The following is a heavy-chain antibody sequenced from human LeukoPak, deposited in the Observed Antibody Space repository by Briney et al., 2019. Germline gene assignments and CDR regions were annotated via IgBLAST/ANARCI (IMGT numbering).Heavy chain of an antibody. V-gene: IGHV1-18*01. CDR1: GYNFNRYT. CDR2: VSTSNGDT. J-gene: IGHJ4*02. CDR3: ARVSDTSMVTPGFDS. D-gene: IGHD5-18*01. Sequence: ASVKVSCKTSGYNFNRYTITWVRQAPGQGLEWMGWVSTSNGDTNYAEKFQGRVTMTTETVTKTAYRELRRLRSGDTAMYFCARVSDTSMVTPGFDSWGQGTLVTVPS.